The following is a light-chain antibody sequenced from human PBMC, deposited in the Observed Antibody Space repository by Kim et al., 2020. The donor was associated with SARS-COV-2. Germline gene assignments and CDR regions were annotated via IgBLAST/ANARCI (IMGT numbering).Light chain of an antibody. CDR1: SDHSRYA. CDR2: VSSDGSH. V-gene: IGLV4-69*02. J-gene: IGLJ1*01. CDR3: QTWATGIHV. Sequence: QLVLTQSPSASASLGASVRLTCTLSSDHSRYAIAWHQQQPGKGPRYVMKVSSDGSHIRGDGIPVRFSGSSSGAERYLTISSLQSEDEADYYCQTWATGIHVFGTGTKVTVL.